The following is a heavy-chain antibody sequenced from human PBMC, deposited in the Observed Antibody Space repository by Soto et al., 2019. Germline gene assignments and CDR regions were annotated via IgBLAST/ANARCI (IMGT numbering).Heavy chain of an antibody. CDR3: ARDRVVTAISDI. D-gene: IGHD2-21*02. V-gene: IGHV3-7*01. CDR2: IKQDGSEK. CDR1: GLTFSSYW. J-gene: IGHJ3*02. Sequence: GGSLRLSCAASGLTFSSYWMSWVRQAPGKGLEWVAKIKQDGSEKYYVDSVKGRFTISRDNAKNSLYLQMNSLRAEETAVYYCARDRVVTAISDIWGQGTMVTVSS.